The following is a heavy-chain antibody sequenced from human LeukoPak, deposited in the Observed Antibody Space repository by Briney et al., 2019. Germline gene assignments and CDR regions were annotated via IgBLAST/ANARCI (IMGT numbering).Heavy chain of an antibody. CDR1: GFTFDDYA. D-gene: IGHD6-13*01. V-gene: IGHV3-9*01. Sequence: GRSLRLSCAASGFTFDDYAMHWVRQAPGKGLEWVSGISWNSGSIGYADSVKGRFTISRDNAKNSLCLQMNSLRAEDTALYYCAKVYSSSWSGPADYWGQGTLVTVSS. CDR3: AKVYSSSWSGPADY. CDR2: ISWNSGSI. J-gene: IGHJ4*02.